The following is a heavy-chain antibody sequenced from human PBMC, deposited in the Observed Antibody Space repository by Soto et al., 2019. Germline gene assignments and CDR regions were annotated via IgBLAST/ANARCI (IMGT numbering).Heavy chain of an antibody. V-gene: IGHV3-23*01. J-gene: IGHJ4*01. CDR1: GFTFSNYA. D-gene: IGHD6-25*01. CDR3: AKFFVDTGSNSGWPWSFHY. CDR2: ISGSGGTT. Sequence: EVQLLESGGGLVQPGRSLRLSCAASGFTFSNYAMSWVRQAPGQGLDWVSAISGSGGTTYYADSVKGRFTISRDNSKKTLFLQMNSLRAEDAAVYYCAKFFVDTGSNSGWPWSFHYWGHGTLVPVSS.